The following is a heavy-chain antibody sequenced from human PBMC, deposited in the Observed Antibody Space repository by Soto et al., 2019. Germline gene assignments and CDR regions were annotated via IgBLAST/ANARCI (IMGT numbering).Heavy chain of an antibody. CDR2: INPSGGST. J-gene: IGHJ4*02. CDR1: GYTFTSYY. CDR3: ARAIEGGGDLLRR. D-gene: IGHD2-21*02. V-gene: IGHV1-46*01. Sequence: GASVKVSCKASGYTFTSYYMHWVRQAPGQGLEWMGIINPSGGSTSYAQKFQGRVTMTGDTSTSTVYMELSSLRSEDTAVYYCARAIEGGGDLLRRWGQGTLVTVSS.